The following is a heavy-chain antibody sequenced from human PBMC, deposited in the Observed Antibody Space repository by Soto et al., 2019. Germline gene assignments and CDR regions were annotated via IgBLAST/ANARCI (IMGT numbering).Heavy chain of an antibody. V-gene: IGHV4-39*01. CDR3: ARHAPPGYSGYDASLRYAFDI. J-gene: IGHJ3*02. CDR1: GGSISSSSYY. CDR2: IYYSGST. D-gene: IGHD5-12*01. Sequence: QLQLQESGPGLVKPSETLSLTCTVSGGSISSSSYYWGWIRQPPGKGLEWIGSIYYSGSTYYNPSLKSRVTISVDTSKNQFSLKLSSVTAADTAVYYCARHAPPGYSGYDASLRYAFDIWGQGTMVTVSS.